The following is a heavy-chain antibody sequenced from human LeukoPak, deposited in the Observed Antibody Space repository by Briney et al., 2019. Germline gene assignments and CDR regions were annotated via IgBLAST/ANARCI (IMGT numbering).Heavy chain of an antibody. V-gene: IGHV3-23*01. CDR3: AKDGGQWLGAKFDY. Sequence: GGSLRLSCAASGFTFSTYAMTWVRQAPGKGLVWVSGISGSGIGTFYADSVKGRFTISRDNSKNTLYLQMNSLRAEDTAVYYCAKDGGQWLGAKFDYWGQGTLVTVSS. J-gene: IGHJ4*02. CDR1: GFTFSTYA. CDR2: ISGSGIGT. D-gene: IGHD6-19*01.